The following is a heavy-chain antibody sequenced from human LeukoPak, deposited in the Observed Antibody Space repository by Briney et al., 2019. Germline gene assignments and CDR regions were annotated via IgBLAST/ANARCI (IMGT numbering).Heavy chain of an antibody. J-gene: IGHJ5*02. D-gene: IGHD2-15*01. CDR2: MNPNSGNT. Sequence: ASVKVSCKASGYTFTSYDINWVRQATGQGLEWMGWMNPNSGNTGYAQKFQGRVTMTRNTSISTAYMELSSLRSEDTAVYYCARLGPTYCSGGSCQLNWFDPWGQGTPVTVSS. CDR3: ARLGPTYCSGGSCQLNWFDP. CDR1: GYTFTSYD. V-gene: IGHV1-8*01.